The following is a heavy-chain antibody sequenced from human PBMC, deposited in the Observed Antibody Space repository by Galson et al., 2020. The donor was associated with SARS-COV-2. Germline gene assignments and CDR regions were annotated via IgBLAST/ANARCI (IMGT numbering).Heavy chain of an antibody. CDR2: IKSKTDGGTT. Sequence: GSLRLSCAASGFTFSNAWMSWVRQAPGKGLEWVGRIKSKTDGGTTDYAAPVKGRFTISRDDSKNTLYLQMNSLKTEDTAVYYCTTETPSSYDFWSGYWGDYYYYGMDVWGQGTTVTVSS. CDR1: GFTFSNAW. V-gene: IGHV3-15*01. J-gene: IGHJ6*02. D-gene: IGHD3-3*01. CDR3: TTETPSSYDFWSGYWGDYYYYGMDV.